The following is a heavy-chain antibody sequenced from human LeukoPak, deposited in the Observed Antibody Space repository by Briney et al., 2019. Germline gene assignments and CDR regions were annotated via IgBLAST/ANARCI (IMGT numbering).Heavy chain of an antibody. CDR2: INSDGSST. CDR1: GFTFSSHD. V-gene: IGHV3-74*01. J-gene: IGHJ4*02. CDR3: ARVPGGVIDY. Sequence: GGSLRLSCVASGFTFSSHDMHWVRQAPGKGLVWVSRINSDGSSTSYADSVKGRFTISRDNAKNTLYLQMNSLRAEDTAVYYCARVPGGVIDYWGQGTLVTVSS. D-gene: IGHD3-16*01.